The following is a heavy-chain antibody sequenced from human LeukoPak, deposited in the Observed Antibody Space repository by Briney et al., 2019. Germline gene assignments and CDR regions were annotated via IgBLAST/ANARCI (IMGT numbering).Heavy chain of an antibody. D-gene: IGHD6-6*01. CDR1: GGTFSSYT. Sequence: ASVKVSCKASGGTFSSYTISWVRQAPGQGLEWMGRIIPILGIANYAQKFQGRVTITADKSTSTAYMELSSLRSEDTAVYYCARDRPSWGGSSADFDYWGQGTLVTVSS. J-gene: IGHJ4*02. V-gene: IGHV1-69*04. CDR3: ARDRPSWGGSSADFDY. CDR2: IIPILGIA.